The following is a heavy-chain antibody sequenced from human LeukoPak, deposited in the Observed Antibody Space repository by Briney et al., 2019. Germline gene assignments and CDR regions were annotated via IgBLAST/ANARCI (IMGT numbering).Heavy chain of an antibody. J-gene: IGHJ6*02. Sequence: PGGSLRLSCAASGFTFSNAWMSWVRQAPGKGLEWVGRIRSKTDGGTTEYGAPVKGRFTISRDDSKNTLYLQMNSLKTEDTAVYYCTTLFTLMVLSDPMDVWGQGTTVTVSS. CDR1: GFTFSNAW. V-gene: IGHV3-15*01. D-gene: IGHD2-8*01. CDR3: TTLFTLMVLSDPMDV. CDR2: IRSKTDGGTT.